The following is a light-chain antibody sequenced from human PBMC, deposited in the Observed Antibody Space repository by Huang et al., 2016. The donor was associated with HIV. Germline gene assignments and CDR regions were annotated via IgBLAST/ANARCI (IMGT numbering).Light chain of an antibody. CDR3: QQYGSSFFT. CDR1: QNIADNY. CDR2: GAA. V-gene: IGKV3-20*01. J-gene: IGKJ2*01. Sequence: EIVLTQSPATLSLSPGQKATLSCRASQNIADNYLAWYQQRPGQAPGLLVYGAANRVTNTPARFSGSGSGTNFTLSISRLEPEDFALYFCQQYGSSFFTFGQGTKLEI.